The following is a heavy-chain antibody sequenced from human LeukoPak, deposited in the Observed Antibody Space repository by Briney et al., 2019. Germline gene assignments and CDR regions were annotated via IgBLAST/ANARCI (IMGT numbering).Heavy chain of an antibody. CDR3: ARDRGAAYYYGSGSYSPTYYMDV. Sequence: GGSLRLSCAASGFTFSSYWMSWVRQAPGKGLEWVANINQEGSKKYYVDSVKGRFTISRDNAKNSLYLQMNSLRAEDTAVYYCARDRGAAYYYGSGSYSPTYYMDVWGKGTTVTVSS. V-gene: IGHV3-7*01. CDR2: INQEGSKK. CDR1: GFTFSSYW. J-gene: IGHJ6*03. D-gene: IGHD3-10*01.